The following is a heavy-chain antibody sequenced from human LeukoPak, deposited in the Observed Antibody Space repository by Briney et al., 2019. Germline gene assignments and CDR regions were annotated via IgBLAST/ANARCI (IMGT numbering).Heavy chain of an antibody. CDR1: GFTFSIYA. D-gene: IGHD3-10*01. CDR3: AKLEVLLSSGESTFAY. Sequence: GGSLRLSCATSGFTFSIYAMTWVRQAPGQGLEWVSTLTGSGGSTYYADSVKGRFTISRDNSKNTLYLQMNSLRAEDTAVYYCAKLEVLLSSGESTFAYWGQGTLVTVSS. J-gene: IGHJ4*02. V-gene: IGHV3-23*01. CDR2: LTGSGGST.